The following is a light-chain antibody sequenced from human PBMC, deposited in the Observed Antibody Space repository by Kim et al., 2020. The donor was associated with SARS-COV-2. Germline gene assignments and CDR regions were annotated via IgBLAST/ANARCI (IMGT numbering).Light chain of an antibody. J-gene: IGKJ4*01. V-gene: IGKV3-15*01. CDR3: QQYNDWPPLT. CDR1: QSLTSN. Sequence: EIVMTQSPATLSVSPGERATLSCRASQSLTSNLAWYQQKPGQAPRLLIYGASTRATGTPARFSGSGSATEFTLTINSLQSEDFAVYYCQQYNDWPPLTFGGGTKVEI. CDR2: GAS.